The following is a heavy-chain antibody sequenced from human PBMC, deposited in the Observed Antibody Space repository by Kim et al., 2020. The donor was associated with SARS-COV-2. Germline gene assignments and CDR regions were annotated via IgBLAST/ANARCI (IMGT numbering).Heavy chain of an antibody. J-gene: IGHJ3*01. V-gene: IGHV6-1*01. CDR2: KWYN. Sequence: KWYNDYAVSVKSRISINPDTPKNQFSLQLNSVNPEDTAVYYCARKNAFDLWGQGTMVTVSS. CDR3: ARKNAFDL.